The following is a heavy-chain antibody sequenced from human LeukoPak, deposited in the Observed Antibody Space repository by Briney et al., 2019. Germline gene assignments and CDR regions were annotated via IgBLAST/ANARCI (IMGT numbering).Heavy chain of an antibody. CDR1: GGSISSYY. D-gene: IGHD2-8*01. V-gene: IGHV4-59*08. Sequence: SETLSLTCTVSGGSISSYYWSWIRQPPGKGLEWIGYIYYSGSTNYNPSLKSRVTISVDTSKNQFSLKLSSVTAADTAAYYCARQGRCTNGVCYNVGYFDYWGQGTLVTVSS. CDR3: ARQGRCTNGVCYNVGYFDY. J-gene: IGHJ4*02. CDR2: IYYSGST.